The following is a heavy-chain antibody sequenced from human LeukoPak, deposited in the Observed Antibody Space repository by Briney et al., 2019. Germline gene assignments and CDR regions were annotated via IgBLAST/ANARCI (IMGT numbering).Heavy chain of an antibody. Sequence: GGSLRLSCAASGFTFSSYGMHWFRQAPGKGLEWVAVIWYDGSKKYYADSVKGRFTISRDNSRNTLYLQMDSLRAEDTAVYYCARYNTGSVDYWGQGTLVTVSS. CDR3: ARYNTGSVDY. CDR1: GFTFSSYG. CDR2: IWYDGSKK. D-gene: IGHD2-8*02. V-gene: IGHV3-33*01. J-gene: IGHJ4*02.